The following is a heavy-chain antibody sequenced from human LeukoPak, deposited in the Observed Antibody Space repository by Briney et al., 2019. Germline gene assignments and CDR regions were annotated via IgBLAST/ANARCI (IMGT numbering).Heavy chain of an antibody. CDR2: IYSSGIT. CDR3: ARHRGGRFSESYCDY. V-gene: IGHV4-59*08. D-gene: IGHD1-26*01. J-gene: IGHJ4*02. CDR1: GGSISGFY. Sequence: SETLSLTCTVSGGSISGFYWSWFRQPPGKGLEWIAYIYSSGITDYNPSLKSRVTLSVDSSKNQFSLELSSVTAADTAVCYCARHRGGRFSESYCDYWGQGTLVTVSS.